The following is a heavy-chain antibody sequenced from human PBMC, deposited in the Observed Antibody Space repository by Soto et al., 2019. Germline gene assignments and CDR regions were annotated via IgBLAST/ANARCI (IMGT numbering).Heavy chain of an antibody. CDR2: ISYDGSNK. CDR1: GFSFSIYG. D-gene: IGHD2-15*01. CDR3: VTGWSEY. Sequence: QVQLVESGGGVVQPGRSLRLSCVASGFSFSIYGMYWVRQAPGKGLEWVAAISYDGSNKYYVDSVRGRFTISRDNSKNTVYLQMNSLRAEDTALYYCVTGWSEYWGQGTLVTVSS. J-gene: IGHJ4*02. V-gene: IGHV3-30*03.